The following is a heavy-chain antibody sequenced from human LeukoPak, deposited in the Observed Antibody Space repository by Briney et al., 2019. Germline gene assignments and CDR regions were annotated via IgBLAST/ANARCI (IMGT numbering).Heavy chain of an antibody. V-gene: IGHV3-9*01. CDR1: GFTVSSNY. CDR2: ISWNSGSI. CDR3: AKGGIASRRGLFDY. J-gene: IGHJ4*02. Sequence: GGSLRLSCAASGFTVSSNYMSWVRQAPGKGLEWVSGISWNSGSIGYADSVKGRFTISRDNAKNSLYLQMNSLRAEDTALYYCAKGGIASRRGLFDYWGQGTLVTVSS. D-gene: IGHD6-13*01.